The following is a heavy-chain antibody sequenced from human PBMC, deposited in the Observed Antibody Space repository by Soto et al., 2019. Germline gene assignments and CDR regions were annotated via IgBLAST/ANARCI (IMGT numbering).Heavy chain of an antibody. D-gene: IGHD2-2*01. J-gene: IGHJ4*02. CDR1: GFTFSSYD. Sequence: GGSLRLSCAASGFTFSSYDMSWVRQAPGKGLEWVSVISGSGGNTYYADSVKGRFTISRDNSKNTLYLQMNSLRAEDTAVYYCAKRGYCSSISCSYYFDYWGQGTLVTVSS. CDR2: ISGSGGNT. V-gene: IGHV3-23*01. CDR3: AKRGYCSSISCSYYFDY.